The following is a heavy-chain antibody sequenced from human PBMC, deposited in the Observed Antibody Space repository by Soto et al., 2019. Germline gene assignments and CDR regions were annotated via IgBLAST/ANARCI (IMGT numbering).Heavy chain of an antibody. CDR1: GFSLSTSGVG. CDR2: IYWYDDK. V-gene: IGHV2-5*01. Sequence: QITLKESGPTLVKPTQTLTLTCTFSGFSLSTSGVGVGWIRQPPGTALEWLALIYWYDDKRYSPSLKSRLTITKDNSNNLAALTVTNRDPVDTATYYCAHTLYGSGSYYSGVDAFGIWGQGTMVTVSS. CDR3: AHTLYGSGSYYSGVDAFGI. D-gene: IGHD3-10*01. J-gene: IGHJ3*02.